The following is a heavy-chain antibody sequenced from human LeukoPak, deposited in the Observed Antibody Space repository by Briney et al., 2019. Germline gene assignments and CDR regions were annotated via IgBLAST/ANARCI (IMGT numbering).Heavy chain of an antibody. Sequence: GGSLRLSCAASGFTFNDYGMSWVRQAPGKGLEWVSGINWNGGTTGYADSVRGRFTISRDNAKNSLYLQMNSLRAEDTALYYCARDKHYYDSSNYVWGQGTLVTVSS. CDR1: GFTFNDYG. CDR2: INWNGGTT. CDR3: ARDKHYYDSSNYV. V-gene: IGHV3-20*04. J-gene: IGHJ4*02. D-gene: IGHD3-22*01.